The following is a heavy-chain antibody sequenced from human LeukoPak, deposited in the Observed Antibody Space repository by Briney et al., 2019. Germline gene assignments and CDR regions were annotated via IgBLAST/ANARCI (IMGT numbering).Heavy chain of an antibody. CDR1: GFTFSSYT. V-gene: IGHV3-21*01. J-gene: IGHJ4*02. D-gene: IGHD1-26*01. CDR3: ARVAVGATNFDY. CDR2: ISSSSSSI. Sequence: PGGSLRLSCAASGFTFSSYTMNWVRQAPGKGLEWVSSISSSSSSIYYADSVKGRFTISRDNAKNSLYLQMNSLRAEDTAVYYCARVAVGATNFDYWGQGTLVTVSS.